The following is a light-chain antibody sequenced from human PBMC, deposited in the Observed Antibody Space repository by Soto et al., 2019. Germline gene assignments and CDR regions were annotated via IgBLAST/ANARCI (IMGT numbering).Light chain of an antibody. CDR2: EVS. V-gene: IGLV2-8*01. J-gene: IGLJ1*01. CDR3: SSYAGSNHYV. CDR1: SSDVGGYNY. Sequence: QSVLTQPPSASGSPGQSVTISCTGTSSDVGGYNYVSWYQHHPGKAPKLMIYEVSERPSGVPDRFSGSKSGDTASLTVSGLHAEDEADYYCSSYAGSNHYVFGTRTKVTVL.